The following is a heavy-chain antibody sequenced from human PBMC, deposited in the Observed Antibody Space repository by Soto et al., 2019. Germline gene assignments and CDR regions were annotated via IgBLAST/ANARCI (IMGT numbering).Heavy chain of an antibody. V-gene: IGHV3-30*18. CDR3: AKDFSRHSNPLWSPGLQIWYQAVDY. Sequence: PGGSLRLSCAASGFTFSSYGMHWVRQAPGKGLEWVAVISYDGSNKYYADSVKGRFTISRDNSKNTLYLQMNSLRAEDTAVYYCAKDFSRHSNPLWSPGLQIWYQAVDYWGQGTLVTVSS. J-gene: IGHJ4*02. D-gene: IGHD5-18*01. CDR2: ISYDGSNK. CDR1: GFTFSSYG.